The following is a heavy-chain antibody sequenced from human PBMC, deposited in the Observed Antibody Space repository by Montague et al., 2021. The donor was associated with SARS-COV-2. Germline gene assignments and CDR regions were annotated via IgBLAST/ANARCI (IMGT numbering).Heavy chain of an antibody. V-gene: IGHV6-1*01. CDR2: TYCRSEWHT. Sequence: CAISGDSVSRTAAAWNWIRQSPSRGLEWLGRTYCRSEWHTDYAVSVEGRLAIDADTSKNQFSQQLHSVTPEDSAVYYCASGWTLFDWGQGTLVTVSS. CDR1: GDSVSRTAAA. D-gene: IGHD6-19*01. CDR3: ASGWTLFD. J-gene: IGHJ4*02.